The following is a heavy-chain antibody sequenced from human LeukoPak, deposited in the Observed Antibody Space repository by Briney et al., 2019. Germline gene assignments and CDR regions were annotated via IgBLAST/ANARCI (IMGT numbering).Heavy chain of an antibody. V-gene: IGHV4-39*01. CDR3: ARGLREKSFGPYYFDY. Sequence: SETLSLTCTVSGGSISSSSYYWGWIRQPPGKGLEWIGSIYYSGSTYYNPSLKSRVTISVDTSKNQFSLKLSSVTAADTAVYYCARGLREKSFGPYYFDYWGQGTLVTVSS. D-gene: IGHD4-17*01. CDR2: IYYSGST. CDR1: GGSISSSSYY. J-gene: IGHJ4*02.